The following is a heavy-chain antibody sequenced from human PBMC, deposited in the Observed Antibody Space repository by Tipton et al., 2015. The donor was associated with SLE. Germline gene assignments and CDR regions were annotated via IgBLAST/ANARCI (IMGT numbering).Heavy chain of an antibody. CDR1: GYTFTSYA. Sequence: QLVQSGPEVKKPGASVKVSCKASGYTFTSYAMHWVRQAPGQRLEWMGWINAGNGNTKYSQKFQGRVTITRDTSASTAYMGLSRRRSEVTAVDYGAREEVWGWFDSGGQGPWVTVPS. V-gene: IGHV1-3*01. CDR3: AREEVWGWFDS. CDR2: INAGNGNT. D-gene: IGHD7-27*01. J-gene: IGHJ5*01.